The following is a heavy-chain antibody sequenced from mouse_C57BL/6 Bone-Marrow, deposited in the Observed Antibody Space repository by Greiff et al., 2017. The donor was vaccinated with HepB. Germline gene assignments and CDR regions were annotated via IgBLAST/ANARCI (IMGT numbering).Heavy chain of an antibody. CDR3: ARSRFDY. V-gene: IGHV1-59*01. Sequence: QVQLQQPGAELVRPGTSVKLSCKASGYTFTSYWMHWVKQRPGQGLEWIGVIDPSDSYTNYNQKFKGKATLTVDTSSSTAYMQLSSLTSEDSAVYYCARSRFDYWGKGTTLTVSS. CDR1: GYTFTSYW. D-gene: IGHD1-1*01. J-gene: IGHJ2*01. CDR2: IDPSDSYT.